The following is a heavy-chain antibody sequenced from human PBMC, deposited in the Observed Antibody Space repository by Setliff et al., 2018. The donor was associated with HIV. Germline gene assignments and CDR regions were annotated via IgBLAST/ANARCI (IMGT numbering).Heavy chain of an antibody. V-gene: IGHV4-39*02. Sequence: SETLSLTCNVSGDSIGTGTHYWGWIRQPPGKGLEWIGTVYYSGSTYYNPSLKSRVTISVDTAKKQFSLRLRSVTATDTAVYYCAKDMYKYGHNWFDPWGQGTLVTVSS. CDR3: AKDMYKYGHNWFDP. CDR1: GDSIGTGTHY. J-gene: IGHJ5*02. D-gene: IGHD2-8*01. CDR2: VYYSGST.